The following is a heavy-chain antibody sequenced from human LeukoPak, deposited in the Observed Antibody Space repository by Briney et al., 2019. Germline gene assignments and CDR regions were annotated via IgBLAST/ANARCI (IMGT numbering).Heavy chain of an antibody. D-gene: IGHD3-3*01. V-gene: IGHV4-59*01. J-gene: IGHJ6*03. Sequence: SETLSLTCTVSGGSISSYYWSWIRQPPGKGLEWIGYIYYSGSTNYNPSLKSRVTISVDTSKDQFSLRLSSVTAADTAVYFCARAAYYDFWSAQGYYYYMDVWGKGTTVTVSS. CDR1: GGSISSYY. CDR2: IYYSGST. CDR3: ARAAYYDFWSAQGYYYYMDV.